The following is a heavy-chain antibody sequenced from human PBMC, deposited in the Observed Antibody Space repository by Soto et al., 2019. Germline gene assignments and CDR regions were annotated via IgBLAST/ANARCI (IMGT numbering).Heavy chain of an antibody. CDR2: IRGGGSST. CDR1: GFMFSTFA. CDR3: ARGGSLYYYYGIDV. V-gene: IGHV3-23*01. Sequence: GGSLRLSCEASGFMFSTFAMNWVRQAPGKGLEWVAGIRGGGSSTTYADSVKGRFTVSRDNAKNMLYLQMNSLRAEDTAVYNCARGGSLYYYYGIDVWGQGTTVTVSS. J-gene: IGHJ6*02. D-gene: IGHD3-16*01.